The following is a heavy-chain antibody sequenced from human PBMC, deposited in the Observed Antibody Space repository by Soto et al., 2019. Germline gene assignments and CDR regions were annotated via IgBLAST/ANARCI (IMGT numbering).Heavy chain of an antibody. V-gene: IGHV3-23*01. Sequence: GGSLRLSCAASGFTFSSYAMSWVRQAPGKGLEWVSAISGSGGSTDYADSVKGRFTISRDNSKNTLYLQMNSLSAEDTAVYYCAKASHVTIFGVGSFDYWGQGTLVTVSS. CDR3: AKASHVTIFGVGSFDY. CDR1: GFTFSSYA. J-gene: IGHJ4*02. D-gene: IGHD3-3*01. CDR2: ISGSGGST.